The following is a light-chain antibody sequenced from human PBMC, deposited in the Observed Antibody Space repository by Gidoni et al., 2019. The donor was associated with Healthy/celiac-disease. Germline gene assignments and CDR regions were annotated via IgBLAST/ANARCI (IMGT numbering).Light chain of an antibody. V-gene: IGKV1-39*01. Sequence: DIQMTQSPSSLSASVGDRVNITCRASQSSSSYLNWYQQKPGKATKLLIYAASSLQSGVPSRFSGSGSGTDFTLTISSLQPEDFATYYCQQSYSTPPKLTFGGGTKVEIK. CDR3: QQSYSTPPKLT. CDR2: AAS. J-gene: IGKJ4*01. CDR1: QSSSSY.